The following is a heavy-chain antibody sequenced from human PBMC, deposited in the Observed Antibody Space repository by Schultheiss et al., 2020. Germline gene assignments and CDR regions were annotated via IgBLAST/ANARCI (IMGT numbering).Heavy chain of an antibody. J-gene: IGHJ1*01. CDR1: GFTFSSYG. Sequence: GESLKISCAASGFTFSSYGMHWVRQAPGKGLEWVAVIWYDGSNKYSADSVKGRFTISRDHSKNTLYLQMSGLRAEDTALYYCAKDRYVGGASEHFQHWGQGTLVNVSS. D-gene: IGHD2-21*01. V-gene: IGHV3-33*06. CDR3: AKDRYVGGASEHFQH. CDR2: IWYDGSNK.